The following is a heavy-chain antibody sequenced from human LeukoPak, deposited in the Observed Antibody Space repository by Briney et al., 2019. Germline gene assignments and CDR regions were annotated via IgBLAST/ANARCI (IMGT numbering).Heavy chain of an antibody. D-gene: IGHD2-2*01. J-gene: IGHJ4*02. CDR3: ARGSRLGGVVPAANFDY. V-gene: IGHV1-2*02. CDR1: GYTLTGYY. CDR2: INPNSGGT. Sequence: ASVKVSCKASGYTLTGYYMHWVRQAPGQGLEWMGWINPNSGGTNYAQKFQGRVTMTRDTSISTAYMELSRLRSDDTAVYNCARGSRLGGVVPAANFDYWGQGTLVTVSS.